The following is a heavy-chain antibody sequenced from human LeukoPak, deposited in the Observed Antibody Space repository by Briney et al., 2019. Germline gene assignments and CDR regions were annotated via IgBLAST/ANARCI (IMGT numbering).Heavy chain of an antibody. J-gene: IGHJ4*02. CDR1: GSTFSSHW. CDR2: ISSSSSYI. D-gene: IGHD6-13*01. V-gene: IGHV3-21*01. Sequence: PGGSLRLSCAASGSTFSSHWMTWVRQAPGKGLEWVSSISSSSSYIYYADSVKGRFTISRDNAKNSLYLQMNSLRAEDTAVYYCARVGSSSMRNDYWGQGTLVTVSS. CDR3: ARVGSSSMRNDY.